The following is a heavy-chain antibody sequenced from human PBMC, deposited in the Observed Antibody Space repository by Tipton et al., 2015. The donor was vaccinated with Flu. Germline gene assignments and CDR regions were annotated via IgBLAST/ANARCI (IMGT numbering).Heavy chain of an antibody. CDR3: ARDRDWYQLLWTADY. CDR2: ISYDGSNK. Sequence: SLRLSCAASGFTFSSYAMHWVRQAPGKGLEWVAVISYDGSNKYYADSVKGRFTISRDNSKNTLYPQMNSLRAEDTAVYYCARDRDWYQLLWTADYWGQGTLVTVSS. D-gene: IGHD2-2*01. V-gene: IGHV3-30*04. CDR1: GFTFSSYA. J-gene: IGHJ4*02.